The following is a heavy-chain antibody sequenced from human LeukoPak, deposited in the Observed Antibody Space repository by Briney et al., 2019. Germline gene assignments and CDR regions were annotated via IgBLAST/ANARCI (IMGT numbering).Heavy chain of an antibody. CDR2: INSDGSST. D-gene: IGHD3-10*01. CDR3: ARDGMDYYGSGSLGAFDI. Sequence: PGGSLRLSCAASGFTFSSYWMHWVRQAPGKGLVWVSRINSDGSSTSYADSVKGRFTISRDNAKNTLYLQMNSLRAEDTAVYYCARDGMDYYGSGSLGAFDIWGQGAMVTVSS. J-gene: IGHJ3*02. CDR1: GFTFSSYW. V-gene: IGHV3-74*01.